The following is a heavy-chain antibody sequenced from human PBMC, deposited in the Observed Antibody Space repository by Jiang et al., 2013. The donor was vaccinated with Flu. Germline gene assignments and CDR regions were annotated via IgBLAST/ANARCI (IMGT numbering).Heavy chain of an antibody. Sequence: GLVKPSGTLSLTCAVFGGSISSNYAWTWVRQPPGKGLEWIGEISHSGRTNYNPSLKSRVTISVDKSKNQFSLGLSSVTAADTAAYYCARSTYIVILPGPQRSAYYYGMDVWGQGTTVTVSS. CDR1: GGSISSNYA. D-gene: IGHD2-2*01. CDR2: ISHSGRT. J-gene: IGHJ6*02. V-gene: IGHV4-4*02. CDR3: ARSTYIVILPGPQRSAYYYGMDV.